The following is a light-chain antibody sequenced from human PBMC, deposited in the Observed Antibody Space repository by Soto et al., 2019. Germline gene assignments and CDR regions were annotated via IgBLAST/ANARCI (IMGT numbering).Light chain of an antibody. V-gene: IGKV3-15*01. CDR2: GAS. Sequence: EIVMTQSPGTLSVSPCERATLSCRASQTIDTNLAWYQQKPGQAPRLLIFGASTRATGSPARVSGSGSGTEFSLTITSLQSEDFALYYCQQYNNRPPWTFGQGTKVDIK. CDR1: QTIDTN. J-gene: IGKJ1*01. CDR3: QQYNNRPPWT.